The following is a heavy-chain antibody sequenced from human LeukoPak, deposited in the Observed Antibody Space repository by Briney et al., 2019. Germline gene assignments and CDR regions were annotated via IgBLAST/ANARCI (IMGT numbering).Heavy chain of an antibody. Sequence: PSETLSLTCAVSGGSISSGGYSWNWIRQPPGKGLEWIGYIYHSGSTYYNPSLKSRVTISVDRSKNQFSLKLSSVTAADTAVYYCARVDFGVVDYWGQGTLVTVST. D-gene: IGHD3-3*01. CDR1: GGSISSGGYS. CDR3: ARVDFGVVDY. V-gene: IGHV4-30-2*01. CDR2: IYHSGST. J-gene: IGHJ4*02.